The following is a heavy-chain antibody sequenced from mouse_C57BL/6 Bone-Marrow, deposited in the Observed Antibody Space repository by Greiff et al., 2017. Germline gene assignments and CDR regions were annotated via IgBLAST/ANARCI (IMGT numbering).Heavy chain of an antibody. CDR1: GYAFSSSW. Sequence: ESGPELVKPGASVKISCKASGYAFSSSWMNWVKQRPGKGLEWIGRIYPGDGDTNYNGKFKGKATLTADKSSSTAYMQLSSLTSEDSAVYFCARRTTVDYWGQGTTLTVSS. CDR3: ARRTTVDY. CDR2: IYPGDGDT. D-gene: IGHD1-1*01. J-gene: IGHJ2*01. V-gene: IGHV1-82*01.